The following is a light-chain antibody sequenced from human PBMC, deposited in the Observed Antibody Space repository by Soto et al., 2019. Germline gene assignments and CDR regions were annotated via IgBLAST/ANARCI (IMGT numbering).Light chain of an antibody. CDR2: DAS. J-gene: IGKJ1*01. CDR3: QQRSNWWT. V-gene: IGKV3-11*01. CDR1: QSVSSY. Sequence: EILLTQSPATLSLSPGERATLSCRASQSVSSYLAWYQQKPGQAPRLLTYDASNRATGIPARFSGSGSGTDFTLTISSLEPEDFAVYYCQQRSNWWTFGQGTKVDIK.